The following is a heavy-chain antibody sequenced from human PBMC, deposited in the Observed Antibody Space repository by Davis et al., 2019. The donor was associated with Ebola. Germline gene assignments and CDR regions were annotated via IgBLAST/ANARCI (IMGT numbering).Heavy chain of an antibody. CDR1: GFTFSSYS. CDR2: ISSSSSYI. Sequence: GGSLRLSCAASGFTFSSYSMNWVRQAPGKGLERVSSISSSSSYIYYADSVKGRFTISRDNAKNSLYLQMNSLRAEDTAVYYCARDYLLYYDFWSGYPNYYYGMDVWGQGTTVTVSS. V-gene: IGHV3-21*01. J-gene: IGHJ6*02. D-gene: IGHD3-3*01. CDR3: ARDYLLYYDFWSGYPNYYYGMDV.